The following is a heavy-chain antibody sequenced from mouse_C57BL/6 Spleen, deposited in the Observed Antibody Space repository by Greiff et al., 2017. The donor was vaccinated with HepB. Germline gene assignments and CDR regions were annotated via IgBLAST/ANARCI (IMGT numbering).Heavy chain of an antibody. V-gene: IGHV1-64*01. Sequence: VQLQQPGAELVKPGASVKLSCKASGYTFTSYWMHWVKQRPGQGLEWIGMIHPNSGSTNYNEKFKSKATLTVDKSSSTAYMQLSSLTSEDSAVYYCARNTFITTVVPFAYWGQGTLVTVSA. D-gene: IGHD1-1*01. J-gene: IGHJ3*01. CDR1: GYTFTSYW. CDR3: ARNTFITTVVPFAY. CDR2: IHPNSGST.